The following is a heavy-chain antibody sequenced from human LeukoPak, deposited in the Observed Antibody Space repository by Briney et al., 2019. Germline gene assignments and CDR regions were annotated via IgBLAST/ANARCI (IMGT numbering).Heavy chain of an antibody. CDR1: GDSISDFY. J-gene: IGHJ5*02. Sequence: SGTLSLTCTVSGDSISDFYWSWLRQSPRKGLEYIGFLSYTGNTNYNPSLKSRVTISVDTSKNQFSLKLSSVTAADTAVYYCARALLSDGGAARRWVEWFDPWGQGTLVTVSS. V-gene: IGHV4-59*01. CDR2: LSYTGNT. D-gene: IGHD6-6*01. CDR3: ARALLSDGGAARRWVEWFDP.